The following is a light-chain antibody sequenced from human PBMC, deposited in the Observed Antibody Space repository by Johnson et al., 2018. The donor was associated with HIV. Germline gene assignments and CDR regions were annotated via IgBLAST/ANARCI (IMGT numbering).Light chain of an antibody. J-gene: IGLJ1*01. V-gene: IGLV1-51*01. CDR3: GTWDSSLNAYV. CDR1: SSNIESDY. Sequence: QSVLSQPPSVSAAPGQKVDISCSGSSSNIESDYVSWYQQLPGTAPTLLIYDNNKRPSGIPDRFFGSKSGTSATLDITGLQTGDEGDYYCGTWDSSLNAYVFGTGTKVTVL. CDR2: DNN.